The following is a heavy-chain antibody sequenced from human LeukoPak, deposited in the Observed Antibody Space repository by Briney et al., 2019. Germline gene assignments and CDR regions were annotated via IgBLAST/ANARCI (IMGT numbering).Heavy chain of an antibody. V-gene: IGHV3-30*04. CDR2: ISYDGSNK. D-gene: IGHD3-10*01. Sequence: GESLRLSCAASGFTFGSYAMHWVRQAPGKGLEWVAVISYDGSNKYYADSVKGRFTISRDNSKNTLYLQMNSLRAEDTAVYYCARDRAYGSGSYSNYYYYYGMDVWGKGTTVTVSS. CDR1: GFTFGSYA. CDR3: ARDRAYGSGSYSNYYYYYGMDV. J-gene: IGHJ6*04.